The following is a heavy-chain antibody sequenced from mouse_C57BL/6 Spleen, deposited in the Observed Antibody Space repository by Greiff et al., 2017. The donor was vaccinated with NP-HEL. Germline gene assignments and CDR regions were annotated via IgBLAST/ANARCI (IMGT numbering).Heavy chain of an antibody. CDR1: GFNIKDYY. CDR2: IDPEDGDT. D-gene: IGHD1-1*01. Sequence: VQLQQSGAELVRPGASVKLSCTASGFNIKDYYMHWVKQRPEPGLEWIGRIDPEDGDTEYAPKFQGKATMTADTSSNTAYLQLSSLTSEDTAVYYCTFYYYGSSGYFDVWGTGTTVTVSS. CDR3: TFYYYGSSGYFDV. V-gene: IGHV14-1*01. J-gene: IGHJ1*03.